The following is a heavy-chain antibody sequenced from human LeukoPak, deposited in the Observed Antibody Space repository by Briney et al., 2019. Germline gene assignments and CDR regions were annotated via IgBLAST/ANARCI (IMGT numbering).Heavy chain of an antibody. CDR3: ARDYSRIAAAETGDY. CDR1: GGSISSSSYY. D-gene: IGHD6-13*01. Sequence: SETLSLTCTVSGGSISSSSYYWGWIRQPPGKGLEWIGSIYYSGSTYYNPSLKSRVTISVDTSKNQFSLKLSSVTAADTAVYYCARDYSRIAAAETGDYWGQGTLVTVSS. CDR2: IYYSGST. J-gene: IGHJ4*02. V-gene: IGHV4-39*07.